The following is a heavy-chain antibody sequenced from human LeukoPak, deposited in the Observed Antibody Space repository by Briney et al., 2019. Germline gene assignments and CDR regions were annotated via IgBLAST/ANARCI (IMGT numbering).Heavy chain of an antibody. Sequence: SETLSLTCAVYGGSFSGYYWSWIRQPPGKGLEWIGEINHSGSTNYNPSLKSRVTISVDTSKNQFSLKLSSVTAADMAVYYCARGGYYGSGSYLYTEWGQGTLVTVSS. CDR2: INHSGST. D-gene: IGHD3-10*01. CDR3: ARGGYYGSGSYLYTE. CDR1: GGSFSGYY. V-gene: IGHV4-34*01. J-gene: IGHJ4*02.